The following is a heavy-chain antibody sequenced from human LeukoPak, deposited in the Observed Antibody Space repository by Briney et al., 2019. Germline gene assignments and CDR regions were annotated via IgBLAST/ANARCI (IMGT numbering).Heavy chain of an antibody. CDR2: INPNSGGT. Sequence: ASVKVSCKASGYXFTGYYIHWVRQAPGQGLEWMGWINPNSGGTNYAQKFQGRVTMTRDTSISTAYMELSRLRSDDTAVYYCARDEGLDYYGSGSLGWFDPWGQGTLVTVSS. D-gene: IGHD3-10*01. J-gene: IGHJ5*02. CDR1: GYXFTGYY. CDR3: ARDEGLDYYGSGSLGWFDP. V-gene: IGHV1-2*02.